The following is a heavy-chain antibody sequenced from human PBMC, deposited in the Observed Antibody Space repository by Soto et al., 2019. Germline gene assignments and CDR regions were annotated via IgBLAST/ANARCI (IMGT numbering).Heavy chain of an antibody. CDR3: ARLPLTVTRGYFDY. V-gene: IGHV3-48*01. CDR1: GFTFSSYS. J-gene: IGHJ4*02. Sequence: EVQLVESGGGLVQPGGSLRLSCAASGFTFSSYSMNWVRQAPGKGLEWVSYISSTSSTIYYADSVKGRFTISRDNAKNSLDLQMNSLRAEDTALYYCARLPLTVTRGYFDYWGQGTLVTVSS. D-gene: IGHD4-17*01. CDR2: ISSTSSTI.